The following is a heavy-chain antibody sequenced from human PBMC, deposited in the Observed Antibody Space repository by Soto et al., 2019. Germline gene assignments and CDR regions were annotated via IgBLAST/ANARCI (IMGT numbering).Heavy chain of an antibody. V-gene: IGHV1-69*13. Sequence: ASVKVSCKASGGTFSSYAISWVRQAPGQGLEWMGGIIPIFGTANYAQKFQGRVTITADESTSTAYMELSSLRSEDTAVYYCARLNRELVSIYYYYYGMDVWGQGTTVTVS. J-gene: IGHJ6*02. CDR3: ARLNRELVSIYYYYYGMDV. CDR1: GGTFSSYA. D-gene: IGHD6-6*01. CDR2: IIPIFGTA.